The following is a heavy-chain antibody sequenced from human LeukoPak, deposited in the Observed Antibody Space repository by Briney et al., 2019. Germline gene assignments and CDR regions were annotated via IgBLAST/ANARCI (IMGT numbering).Heavy chain of an antibody. J-gene: IGHJ4*02. CDR3: ARVSTEAGTMFSLDY. D-gene: IGHD6-13*01. CDR2: IYTSGST. V-gene: IGHV4-4*07. CDR1: GGSISSYY. Sequence: SETLSLTCTVSGGSISSYYWSWIRQPAGKGLEWIGRIYTSGSTNYNPSLKSRVTMSVDTSKNQFSLKLSSVTAADTAVYYCARVSTEAGTMFSLDYWGQGTLVTVSS.